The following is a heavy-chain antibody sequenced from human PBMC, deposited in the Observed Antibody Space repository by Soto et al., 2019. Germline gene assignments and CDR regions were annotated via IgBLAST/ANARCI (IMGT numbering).Heavy chain of an antibody. Sequence: QITLKESGPTLVEPTQTLTLTCTYSGFSLRTTGVGVGWIRQPPGKALEWLGIIYWNDDKSYSPSLKNRFTLTSDISKSQVVLTMTNMDPVDTATYYCAHTWGLSFDYWGQGTLVIVSS. J-gene: IGHJ4*02. V-gene: IGHV2-5*01. CDR1: GFSLRTTGVG. CDR2: IYWNDDK. D-gene: IGHD3-16*01. CDR3: AHTWGLSFDY.